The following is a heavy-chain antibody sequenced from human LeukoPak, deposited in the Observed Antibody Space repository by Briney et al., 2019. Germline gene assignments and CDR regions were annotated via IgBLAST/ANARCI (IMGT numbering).Heavy chain of an antibody. V-gene: IGHV5-51*01. D-gene: IGHD6-13*01. CDR1: GYSFTSYW. CDR3: ARHHSSSWECSPNGKDG. Sequence: GESLKISCKGSGYSFTSYWIGWVRQMPGKGLEWMGIIYPGDSDTRYSPSFQGQVTISADKSISTAYLQWSSLKASDTAMYYCARHHSSSWECSPNGKDGWGQGTTVTVSS. CDR2: IYPGDSDT. J-gene: IGHJ6*02.